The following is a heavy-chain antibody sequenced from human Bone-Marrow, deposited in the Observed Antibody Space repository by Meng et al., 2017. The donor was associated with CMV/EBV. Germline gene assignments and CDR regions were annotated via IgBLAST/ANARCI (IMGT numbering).Heavy chain of an antibody. V-gene: IGHV3-7*01. CDR2: IKYAGSEK. J-gene: IGHJ6*02. CDR1: GVFFGSFW. D-gene: IGHD3-10*01. CDR3: ARSYGLDV. Sequence: GESLKITCDASGVFFGSFWMTWVRQAPGKGLEWVDNIKYAGSEKSYAESLKGPFTISRDNAKNSLYLQVSILRVEDTAVYYCARSYGLDVWGQGTTVTVYS.